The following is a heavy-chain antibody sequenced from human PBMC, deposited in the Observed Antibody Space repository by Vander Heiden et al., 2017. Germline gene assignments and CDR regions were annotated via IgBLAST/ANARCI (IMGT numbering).Heavy chain of an antibody. CDR2: IKSKTDRGTT. Sequence: EVQLVESGGGLVKPGGSLRLSCAASGFAFSNAWMNWLRPAPGKGLEWVGRIKSKTDRGTTDYATHLQGGCSFSRDESNNTLYLQMYSLKTEHNPLYHCTTGRGCGCWFVFYPTSWYDYWG. CDR1: GFAFSNAW. J-gene: IGHJ4*01. D-gene: IGHD2-15*01. V-gene: IGHV3-15*07. CDR3: TTGRGCGCWFVFYPTSWYDY.